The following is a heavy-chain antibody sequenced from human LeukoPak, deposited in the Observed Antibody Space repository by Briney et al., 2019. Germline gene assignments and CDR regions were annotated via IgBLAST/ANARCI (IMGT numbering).Heavy chain of an antibody. CDR2: IYYSGST. V-gene: IGHV4-39*01. D-gene: IGHD3-10*01. J-gene: IGHJ5*02. CDR1: GGSISRSSYY. CDR3: ARPRVLSGGWFDP. Sequence: PSETLSLTCTVSGGSISRSSYYWGWIRQPPGKGLEWIGSIYYSGSTYYNPSLKSRVTISVDTSKNQFSLKLSSVTAADTAVYYCARPRVLSGGWFDPWGQGTLVTVSS.